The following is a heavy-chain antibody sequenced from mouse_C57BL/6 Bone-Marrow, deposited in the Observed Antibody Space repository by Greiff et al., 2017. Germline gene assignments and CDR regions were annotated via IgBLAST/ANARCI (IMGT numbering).Heavy chain of an antibody. V-gene: IGHV1-64*01. D-gene: IGHD1-1*01. J-gene: IGHJ2*01. CDR1: GYTFTSYC. Sequence: VQLQQPGAELVKPGASVKLSCKASGYTFTSYCMHWVKQRPGQGLEWIGMIHPNSGSTNYNEKFKSKATLTVDKSSSTAYMQLSSLTSEDSAVYYCARRTTVGFDYWGQGTTLTVSS. CDR2: IHPNSGST. CDR3: ARRTTVGFDY.